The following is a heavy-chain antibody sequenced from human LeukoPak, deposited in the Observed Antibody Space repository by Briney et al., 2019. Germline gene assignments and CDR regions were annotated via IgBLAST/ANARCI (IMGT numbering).Heavy chain of an antibody. D-gene: IGHD3-3*01. CDR1: GFTFSSYS. J-gene: IGHJ5*02. CDR2: ISGSGGST. CDR3: ARDLELITIFGVVISRFDP. Sequence: GGSLRLSCAASGFTFSSYSMNWVRQAPGKGLEWVSAISGSGGSTYYADSVKGRFTISRDNSKNTLYLQMNSLRAEDTAVYYCARDLELITIFGVVISRFDPWGQGTLVTVSS. V-gene: IGHV3-23*01.